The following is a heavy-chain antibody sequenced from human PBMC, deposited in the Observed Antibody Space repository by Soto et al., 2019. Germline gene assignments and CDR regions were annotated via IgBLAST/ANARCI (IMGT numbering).Heavy chain of an antibody. V-gene: IGHV1-69*14. CDR1: GGTFSTYA. D-gene: IGHD5-18*01. CDR3: ASGIQLWLRRINNGYSG. J-gene: IGHJ4*02. CDR2: IIPMFGTA. Sequence: QVQLVQSGAEVKKPESSVKVSCKAPGGTFSTYAISWVRQAPGQGLEWMGGIIPMFGTANYAQRFQDRVTITAYKSTNTVYMELSSLRSEDTAVYFCASGIQLWLRRINNGYSGWGQGTLVTVSS.